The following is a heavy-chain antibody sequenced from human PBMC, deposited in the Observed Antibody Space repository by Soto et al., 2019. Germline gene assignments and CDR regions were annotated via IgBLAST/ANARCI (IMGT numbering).Heavy chain of an antibody. J-gene: IGHJ6*02. Sequence: QVQLVQSGAEVRKPGSSVKVSCKASGGTFSSYAITWVRQAPGQGLEWMGWINPNSGGTNYAQKFQGRVTVTRDTPTSTAYMELSRLTSDDTAVYYCARSLTEGYCTITGCYTRPLYGMDVWGQGTTVTVSS. V-gene: IGHV1-2*02. CDR3: ARSLTEGYCTITGCYTRPLYGMDV. CDR2: INPNSGGT. CDR1: GGTFSSYA. D-gene: IGHD2-2*02.